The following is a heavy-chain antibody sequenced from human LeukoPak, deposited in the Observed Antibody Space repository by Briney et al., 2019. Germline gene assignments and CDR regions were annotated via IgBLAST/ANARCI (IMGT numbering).Heavy chain of an antibody. V-gene: IGHV4-38-2*01. J-gene: IGHJ4*02. CDR1: GYSISSGYY. Sequence: SETLSLTCAVSGYSISSGYYWGWIRQPPGKGLEWIASIYHSGSTYYNPSLKSRVTISVDTSKNQFSLKLSSVTAADTAMYYCARLIYYDNSGYCDYWGQGTQVTVSS. D-gene: IGHD3-22*01. CDR3: ARLIYYDNSGYCDY. CDR2: IYHSGST.